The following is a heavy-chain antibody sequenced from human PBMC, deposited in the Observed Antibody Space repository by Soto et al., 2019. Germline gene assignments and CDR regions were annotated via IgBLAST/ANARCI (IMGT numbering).Heavy chain of an antibody. CDR2: TRNKANSYTT. D-gene: IGHD7-27*01. CDR1: GFTFSDHY. V-gene: IGHV3-72*01. Sequence: GESLKISCAASGFTFSDHYMDWVRQAPGKGLEWVGRTRNKANSYTTEYAASVKGRFTISRDDSKNSLYLQMNSLKTEDTAVYYCARGNWGSEGGRDAFDIWGQGTMVTVSS. J-gene: IGHJ3*02. CDR3: ARGNWGSEGGRDAFDI.